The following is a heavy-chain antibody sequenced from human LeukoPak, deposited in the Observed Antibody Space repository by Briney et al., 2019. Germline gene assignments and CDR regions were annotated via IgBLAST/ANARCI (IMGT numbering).Heavy chain of an antibody. V-gene: IGHV4-39*01. D-gene: IGHD3-22*01. J-gene: IGHJ4*02. Sequence: SETLSLTCTVSGGSISMNNNYWVWIRQPPGKGLEWIGTIYHYGSPYYNPSLKSRVTLSVDTSQNHFSLHLRSVTAADTAVYYCARRTGYYDSIDSWGQGTLVTV. CDR3: ARRTGYYDSIDS. CDR1: GGSISMNNNY. CDR2: IYHYGSP.